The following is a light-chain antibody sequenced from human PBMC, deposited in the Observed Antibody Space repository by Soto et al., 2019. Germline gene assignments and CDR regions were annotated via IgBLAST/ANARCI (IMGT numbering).Light chain of an antibody. CDR2: KAS. CDR3: QHYNSWA. CDR1: QTIGSL. V-gene: IGKV1-5*03. J-gene: IGKJ1*01. Sequence: DVQMTQSPSTLSASVGDRVTITGRASQTIGSLLAWYQQKPGKAPNLLIYKASSLESGVPSRFSGSGFGTEFTLTITGLQPDDFATYYCQHYNSWAFGQGTKVEI.